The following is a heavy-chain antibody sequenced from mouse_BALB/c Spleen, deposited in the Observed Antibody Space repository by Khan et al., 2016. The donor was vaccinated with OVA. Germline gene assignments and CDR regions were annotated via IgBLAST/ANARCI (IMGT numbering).Heavy chain of an antibody. D-gene: IGHD1-3*01. CDR1: GYSFNSYL. CDR2: IYPGNSDT. J-gene: IGHJ3*01. V-gene: IGHV1-5*01. Sequence: EVKLQESGTVLARPGASVKMSCKASGYSFNSYLIHWVKQRPGQGLEWIGDIYPGNSDTRYNQKFKDKAKLTSGTADSTAYMALSSLTNEDSAVYCCTRVCFSSFAYWRQGTLVTVSA. CDR3: TRVCFSSFAY.